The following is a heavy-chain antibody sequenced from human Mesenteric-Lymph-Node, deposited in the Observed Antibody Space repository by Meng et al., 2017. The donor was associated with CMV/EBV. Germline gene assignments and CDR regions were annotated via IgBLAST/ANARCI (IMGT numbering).Heavy chain of an antibody. CDR2: IYYSGST. Sequence: GSLRLSCTVSGGSVSSGSYYWSWIRQPPGKGLEWIGYIYYSGSTNYNPSLKSRVTISVDTSKNQFSLKLSSVTAADTAVYYCARGYCSSTSCYRAYYYYYGMDVWGQGTTVTVSS. J-gene: IGHJ6*02. CDR1: GGSVSSGSYY. D-gene: IGHD2-2*01. CDR3: ARGYCSSTSCYRAYYYYYGMDV. V-gene: IGHV4-61*01.